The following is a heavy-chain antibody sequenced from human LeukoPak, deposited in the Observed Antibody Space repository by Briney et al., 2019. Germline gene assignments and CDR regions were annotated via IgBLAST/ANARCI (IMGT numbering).Heavy chain of an antibody. J-gene: IGHJ4*02. D-gene: IGHD4-23*01. V-gene: IGHV3-74*01. Sequence: IKGDERSTNYADSVKGRFTISRDNAKNSLYLQMNSLRAEDTALYYCAKATVVSEAFDYWGQGTLVTVSS. CDR3: AKATVVSEAFDY. CDR2: IKGDERST.